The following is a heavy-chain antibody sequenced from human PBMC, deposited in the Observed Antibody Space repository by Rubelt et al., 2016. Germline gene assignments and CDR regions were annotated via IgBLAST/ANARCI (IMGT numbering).Heavy chain of an antibody. Sequence: QVQLQESGPGLVKPSQTLSLTCTVSGGSISSGGYYWSWIRQHPGKGLEWIGYIYYSGSTYYNPSLKGRVTIAVDTSKNQCSLKLSSVTAADTAVYYCARLPYSYGFSSAFDIWGQGTMVTVSS. CDR1: GGSISSGGYY. CDR2: IYYSGST. CDR3: ARLPYSYGFSSAFDI. J-gene: IGHJ3*02. D-gene: IGHD5-18*01. V-gene: IGHV4-31*03.